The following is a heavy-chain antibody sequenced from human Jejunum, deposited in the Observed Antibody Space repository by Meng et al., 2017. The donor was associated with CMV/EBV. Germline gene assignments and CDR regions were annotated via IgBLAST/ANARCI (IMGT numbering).Heavy chain of an antibody. J-gene: IGHJ4*02. CDR2: INTNTGNP. CDR3: ARGNGWRFDY. Sequence: QVLLVQSGSELKKPRDSVKVSCQAAGYTFTSSSMNWVRPAPGQGREWMGWINTNTGNPTYAQGFTGRFVFSLDPSVSTAYLQIDSLKADDTAVYYCARGNGWRFDYWGQGTLVTVSS. CDR1: GYTFTSSS. D-gene: IGHD6-19*01. V-gene: IGHV7-4-1*01.